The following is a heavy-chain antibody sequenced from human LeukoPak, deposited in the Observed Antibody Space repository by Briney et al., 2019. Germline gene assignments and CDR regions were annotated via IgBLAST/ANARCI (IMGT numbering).Heavy chain of an antibody. CDR1: GFTFSTFA. Sequence: GGSLRLSCAASGFTFSTFAMIWVRQPPGKGLEWVSSIFPSGGEIHYADSVRGRFTISRDNSKSTLSLQMNSLRAEDTAVYYCARDGGEYYDILTGYYPRLYYMDVWGKGTTVTISS. J-gene: IGHJ6*03. CDR3: ARDGGEYYDILTGYYPRLYYMDV. CDR2: IFPSGGEI. V-gene: IGHV3-23*01. D-gene: IGHD3-9*01.